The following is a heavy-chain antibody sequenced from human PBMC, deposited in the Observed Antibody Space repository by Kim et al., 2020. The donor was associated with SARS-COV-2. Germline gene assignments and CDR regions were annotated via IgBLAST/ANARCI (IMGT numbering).Heavy chain of an antibody. CDR1: GYSFTSSW. D-gene: IGHD1-1*01. V-gene: IGHV5-51*01. Sequence: GESLKISCEASGYSFTSSWIGWVRQMPGKGLEWMGIIYPGDSEIRYSPSLRGQVTISADRSTTTAYLQWNSLKASDTAMYYGVRLWRASKYNTSGGMDVWGQGTAVRVSS. CDR2: IYPGDSEI. J-gene: IGHJ6*02. CDR3: VRLWRASKYNTSGGMDV.